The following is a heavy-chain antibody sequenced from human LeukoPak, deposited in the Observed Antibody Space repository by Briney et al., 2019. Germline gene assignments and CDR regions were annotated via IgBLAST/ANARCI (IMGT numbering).Heavy chain of an antibody. CDR2: INHSGYT. D-gene: IGHD1-14*01. J-gene: IGHJ4*02. V-gene: IGHV4-34*01. Sequence: PSETLSLTCAVSGVSFNDYYWSWVRQSPGKGLEWIGEINHSGYTNDSPSLKSRVTISIDTSRKQFSLNLRSVTVADTAVYYCTRMTTGHDYWGQGTLFTVSS. CDR3: TRMTTGHDY. CDR1: GVSFNDYY.